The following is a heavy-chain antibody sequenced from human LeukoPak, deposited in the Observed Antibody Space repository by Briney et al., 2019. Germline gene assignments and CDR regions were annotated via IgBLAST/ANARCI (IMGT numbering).Heavy chain of an antibody. CDR3: AREDGSGSYLVD. J-gene: IGHJ4*02. V-gene: IGHV3-48*02. D-gene: IGHD3-10*01. CDR1: GLSFSSHS. Sequence: PGRSLRLSCTASGLSFSSHSMNWVRQAPGRGLEWVSYSRRRSSTVYYADSVKGRFTISRDNAKNSVYLQMSSLRDEDTAVYYCAREDGSGSYLVDWGQGTPVTVSS. CDR2: SRRRSSTV.